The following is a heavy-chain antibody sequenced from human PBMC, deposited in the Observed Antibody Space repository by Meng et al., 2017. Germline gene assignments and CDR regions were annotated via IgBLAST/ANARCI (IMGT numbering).Heavy chain of an antibody. Sequence: EGTVGGAGGGRSKPGGCLEPPCSASGFTLRSYSMNWVRQAPGKGLEWVSSISSSSSYIYYADSVKGRFTISRDNAKNSLYLQMNSLRAEDTAVYYCASSIFLLDKVGAIGGIWNWFDPWGQGTLVTVSS. V-gene: IGHV3-21*01. CDR3: ASSIFLLDKVGAIGGIWNWFDP. J-gene: IGHJ5*02. CDR2: ISSSSSYI. D-gene: IGHD1-26*01. CDR1: GFTLRSYS.